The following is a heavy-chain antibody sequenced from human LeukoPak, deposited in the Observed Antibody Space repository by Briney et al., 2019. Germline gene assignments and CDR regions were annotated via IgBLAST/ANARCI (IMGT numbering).Heavy chain of an antibody. Sequence: SVKVSCKASGGTFSSYAISWVRQAPGQGLEWMGGIIPIFGTANYAQKFQGRVTITADESTSTAYMELSSLRSEDTAVYYCARVVTMVRGSGVWFDPWGQGTLVTVSS. J-gene: IGHJ5*02. V-gene: IGHV1-69*01. CDR1: GGTFSSYA. D-gene: IGHD3-10*01. CDR3: ARVVTMVRGSGVWFDP. CDR2: IIPIFGTA.